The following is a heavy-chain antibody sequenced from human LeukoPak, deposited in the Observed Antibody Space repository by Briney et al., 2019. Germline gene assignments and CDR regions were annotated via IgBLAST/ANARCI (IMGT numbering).Heavy chain of an antibody. J-gene: IGHJ3*02. CDR3: AKVGGTMIVVDAFDI. Sequence: GGSLRLSCAASGFTFSDYYMSWIRQAPGKGLEWVSYISSSGSTIYYADSVKGRFTISRDNAKNSLYLQMNSLRAEDTAVYYCAKVGGTMIVVDAFDIWGQGTMVTVSS. CDR2: ISSSGSTI. D-gene: IGHD3-22*01. V-gene: IGHV3-11*01. CDR1: GFTFSDYY.